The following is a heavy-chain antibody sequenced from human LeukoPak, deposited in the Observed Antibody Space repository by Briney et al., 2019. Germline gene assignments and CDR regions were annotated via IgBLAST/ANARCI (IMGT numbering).Heavy chain of an antibody. D-gene: IGHD5-12*01. CDR1: GFTFKSHS. CDR2: INSQSNYI. J-gene: IGHJ4*02. CDR3: AREDLYTGYQVIGY. Sequence: SGGSLRLSCVASGFTFKSHSVNWVRQAPGKGLEWVSSINSQSNYIFYSDSVKGRFTISRDNAKNSLYLQMNSLRVEDTALYFCAREDLYTGYQVIGYWGQGTLVTVSS. V-gene: IGHV3-21*01.